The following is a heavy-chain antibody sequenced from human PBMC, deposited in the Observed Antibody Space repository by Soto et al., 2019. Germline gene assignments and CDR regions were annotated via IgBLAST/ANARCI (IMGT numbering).Heavy chain of an antibody. CDR1: GYTFNMYY. J-gene: IGHJ4*02. CDR2: INPNGDTT. Sequence: QVQLVQSGAEVRNPGASVKLSCKASGYTFNMYYMHWVRQAPGQGLEWMGVINPNGDTTTYAQRFQGRLTMTRDTSTSTVYMDLTSLRSEDTAVYYCAREGAAAARMFDNWGQGNLVTVSS. V-gene: IGHV1-46*02. D-gene: IGHD6-13*01. CDR3: AREGAAAARMFDN.